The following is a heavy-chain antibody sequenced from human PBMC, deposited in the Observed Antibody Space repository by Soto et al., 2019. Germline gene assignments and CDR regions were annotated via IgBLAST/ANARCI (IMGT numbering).Heavy chain of an antibody. CDR2: ISGSGGST. J-gene: IGHJ4*02. CDR3: AKDAGGSGSGSYRFDY. CDR1: GFTFSSYA. V-gene: IGHV3-23*01. Sequence: GGSLRLSCAASGFTFSSYAMSWVRQAPGKGLEWVSAISGSGGSTYYADSVKGRLTISRDNSKNTLYLQMNSLRAEDTAVYYCAKDAGGSGSGSYRFDYWGQGTLVTVSS. D-gene: IGHD3-10*01.